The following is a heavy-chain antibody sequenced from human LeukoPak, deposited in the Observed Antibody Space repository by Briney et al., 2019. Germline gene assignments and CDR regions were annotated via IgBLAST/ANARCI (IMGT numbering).Heavy chain of an antibody. CDR2: ISYDGSNK. D-gene: IGHD5-24*01. CDR1: GFTFSSYA. J-gene: IGHJ4*02. Sequence: PGGSLRLSCAASGFTFSSYAMHWVRQAPGKGLEWVAVISYDGSNKYYADSVKGRFTISRDNSKNTLYLQMNSLRAEDTAVYYCARARGDGYNLPSDYWGQGTLVTVSS. CDR3: ARARGDGYNLPSDY. V-gene: IGHV3-30*01.